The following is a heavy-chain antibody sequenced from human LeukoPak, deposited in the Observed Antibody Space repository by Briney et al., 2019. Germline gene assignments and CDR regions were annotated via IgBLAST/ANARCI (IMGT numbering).Heavy chain of an antibody. D-gene: IGHD3-16*01. V-gene: IGHV4/OR15-8*01. CDR3: ARKMNWGRAFDI. CDR2: IHHSGRT. CDR1: GGPISSNNW. J-gene: IGHJ3*02. Sequence: ETLSLTCVVSGGPISSNNWWSWIRQSPGKGLGWIGEIHHSGRTIYNPSLKSRVTISVDKPKSQFSLNVTSVTAADTAVYYCARKMNWGRAFDIWGQGTKVTVSS.